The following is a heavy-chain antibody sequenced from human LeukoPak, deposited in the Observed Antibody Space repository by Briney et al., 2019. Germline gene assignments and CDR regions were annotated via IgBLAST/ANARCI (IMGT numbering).Heavy chain of an antibody. CDR3: GRVHGDYVDY. CDR2: INHSGSI. D-gene: IGHD4-17*01. Sequence: SETLSLTCAVYGGSFSGYYWSWIRQPPGKGLEWIGEINHSGSINYNPSLKSRVTISVDTSKNQFSLKLSSVTAADTAVYYCGRVHGDYVDYWGQGTLVTVSS. CDR1: GGSFSGYY. V-gene: IGHV4-34*01. J-gene: IGHJ4*02.